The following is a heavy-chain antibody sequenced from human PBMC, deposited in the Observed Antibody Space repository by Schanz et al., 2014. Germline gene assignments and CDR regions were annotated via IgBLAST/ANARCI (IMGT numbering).Heavy chain of an antibody. CDR2: ISYDGNNE. CDR3: ARDGAELYYFDD. D-gene: IGHD1-1*01. Sequence: QVQLVESGGGVVQPGRSLRLSCAASGFTFRSYGMHWVRQAPGKGLEWVAVISYDGNNEDYADSVKGRFSISRDNSQNTLYLQMDSLRPEDTAVFYCARDGAELYYFDDWGQGTLVTVSS. CDR1: GFTFRSYG. J-gene: IGHJ4*02. V-gene: IGHV3-30*03.